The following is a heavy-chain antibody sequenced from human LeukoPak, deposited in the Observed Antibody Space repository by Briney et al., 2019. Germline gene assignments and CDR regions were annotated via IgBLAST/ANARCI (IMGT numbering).Heavy chain of an antibody. CDR1: GYTFTSYG. CDR2: ISAYNGNT. Sequence: ASVKVSCKASGYTFTSYGISWVRQAPGQGLEWMGWISAYNGNTNYAQKLQGRVTMTTDTSTSTAYMELRSLRSDDTAVYYCAKDEALGAADYFFDYWGQGNLVTVSS. J-gene: IGHJ4*02. D-gene: IGHD6-13*01. V-gene: IGHV1-18*01. CDR3: AKDEALGAADYFFDY.